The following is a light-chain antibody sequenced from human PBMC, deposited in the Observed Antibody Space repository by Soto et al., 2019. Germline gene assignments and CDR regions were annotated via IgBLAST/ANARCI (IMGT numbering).Light chain of an antibody. CDR2: EVS. CDR1: SSDVGGYNY. V-gene: IGLV2-14*01. Sequence: QSVLTQPASVSGPPGQSITISCTGTSSDVGGYNYVSWYQQHPGKAPKLMIYEVSNRPSGVSNRFSGSKSGNTAPLTISGLQAEDEADYYCSSYTSSSTLPYVFGTGTKVTVL. CDR3: SSYTSSSTLPYV. J-gene: IGLJ1*01.